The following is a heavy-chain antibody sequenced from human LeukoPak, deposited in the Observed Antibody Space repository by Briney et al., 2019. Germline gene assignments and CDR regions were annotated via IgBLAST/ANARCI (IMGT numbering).Heavy chain of an antibody. CDR1: GCTLSSYA. V-gene: IGHV3-23*01. Sequence: GGSLRLSCEASGCTLSSYAMSWVRQAPGKGLEWVSGLSGNGGGTYYADSVKGRFTISRDNSKNTLYLQMNSLRAEDTALYYCAKAMEGLKDFDYWGQGTLVTVSS. J-gene: IGHJ4*02. D-gene: IGHD3-3*01. CDR3: AKAMEGLKDFDY. CDR2: LSGNGGGT.